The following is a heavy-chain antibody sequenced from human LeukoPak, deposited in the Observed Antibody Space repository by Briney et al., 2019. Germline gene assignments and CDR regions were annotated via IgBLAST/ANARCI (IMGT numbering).Heavy chain of an antibody. Sequence: ASVKVSCKASGYTFTSYGISWVRQAPGQGLEWMGWISAYNGNTNYAQKLQGRVTMTTDTSTSTAYMELRSLRSDDTAVYYCARGPAPDYDFWSGHAFDIWGQGTMVTVSS. CDR1: GYTFTSYG. CDR3: ARGPAPDYDFWSGHAFDI. CDR2: ISAYNGNT. J-gene: IGHJ3*02. V-gene: IGHV1-18*01. D-gene: IGHD3-3*01.